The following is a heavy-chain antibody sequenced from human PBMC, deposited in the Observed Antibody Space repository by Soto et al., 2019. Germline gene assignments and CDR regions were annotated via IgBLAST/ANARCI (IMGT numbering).Heavy chain of an antibody. V-gene: IGHV1-46*01. CDR3: ARDLAAGDL. CDR2: INPMGGST. D-gene: IGHD6-13*01. CDR1: GYTFINYY. J-gene: IGHJ5*02. Sequence: QEQLVQSGAEVKEPGASVKVSCKASGYTFINYYIHWVRQAPGQGLEWMAIINPMGGSTNYAQEFQGRVTLTSDTSTSKGYMEFGSLGFEDTALFYCARDLAAGDLWGQGTLVTVSS.